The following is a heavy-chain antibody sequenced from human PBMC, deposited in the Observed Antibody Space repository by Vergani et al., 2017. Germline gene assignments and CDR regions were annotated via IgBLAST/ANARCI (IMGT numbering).Heavy chain of an antibody. CDR2: ISYDGSNK. J-gene: IGHJ4*02. Sequence: QVQLVESGGGVVQPGRSLRLSCAASGFTFSSYGMHWVRQAPGKGLEWVAVISYDGSNKYYADSVKGRFTISRDNSKNTLYLQMNSLRAEDTAVYYCAKVVVGATTDGDYFDYWGQGTLVTVSS. CDR1: GFTFSSYG. V-gene: IGHV3-30*18. CDR3: AKVVVGATTDGDYFDY. D-gene: IGHD1-26*01.